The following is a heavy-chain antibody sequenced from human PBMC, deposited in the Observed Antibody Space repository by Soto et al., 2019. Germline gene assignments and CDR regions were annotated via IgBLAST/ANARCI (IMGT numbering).Heavy chain of an antibody. J-gene: IGHJ4*02. D-gene: IGHD4-4*01. V-gene: IGHV4-34*01. CDR1: GGSFSGYY. Sequence: SETLSLTCAVYGGSFSGYYWSWIRQPPGKGLEWIGEINHSGSTNYNPSLKSRVTISVDTSKNQFSLKLSSVTAADTAVYYCARGQRQRPYSNYEVWGQGTLVTVSS. CDR2: INHSGST. CDR3: ARGQRQRPYSNYEV.